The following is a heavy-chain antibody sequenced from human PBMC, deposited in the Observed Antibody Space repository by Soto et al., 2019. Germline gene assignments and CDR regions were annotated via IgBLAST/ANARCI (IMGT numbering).Heavy chain of an antibody. CDR3: ARHEELRFLEWTFEYFQH. CDR1: GGSISSSSYY. CDR2: IYSSGST. D-gene: IGHD3-3*01. J-gene: IGHJ1*01. V-gene: IGHV4-39*01. Sequence: SETLSLTPTVSGGSISSSSYYWAWIRQPPVKGLEWIGSIYSSGSTYYNPSLKSRVNISVGTSKNQFSLKLSSVTAADTAVYYCARHEELRFLEWTFEYFQHWGQGTLVTVS.